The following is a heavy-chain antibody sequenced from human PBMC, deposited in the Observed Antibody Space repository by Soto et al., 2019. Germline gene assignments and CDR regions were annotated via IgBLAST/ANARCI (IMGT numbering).Heavy chain of an antibody. J-gene: IGHJ4*02. Sequence: EVQLLESGGGLVQPGGSLRLSCAASGFTFSSYAMSWVRQAPGKGLEWVSAISGSGGSTYYADSVKGRFTISRDNSKNTLYLQMNSLRAEDTAVYYCVLRSSSWPLWIFDYWGQGTLVTVSS. CDR1: GFTFSSYA. V-gene: IGHV3-23*01. CDR3: VLRSSSWPLWIFDY. D-gene: IGHD6-13*01. CDR2: ISGSGGST.